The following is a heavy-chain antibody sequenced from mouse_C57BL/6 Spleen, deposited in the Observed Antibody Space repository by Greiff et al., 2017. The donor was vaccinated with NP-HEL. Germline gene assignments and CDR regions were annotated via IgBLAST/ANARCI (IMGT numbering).Heavy chain of an antibody. J-gene: IGHJ4*01. V-gene: IGHV1-42*01. D-gene: IGHD1-1*01. CDR3: ARPLRDYYAMDY. CDR2: INPSTGGT. Sequence: EVQLQQSGPELVKPGASVKISCKASGYSFTGYYMNWVKQSPEKSLEWIGEINPSTGGTTYNQKFKAKATLTVDKSSSTAYMQLKSLTSEDSAVYYGARPLRDYYAMDYWGQGTSVTVSS. CDR1: GYSFTGYY.